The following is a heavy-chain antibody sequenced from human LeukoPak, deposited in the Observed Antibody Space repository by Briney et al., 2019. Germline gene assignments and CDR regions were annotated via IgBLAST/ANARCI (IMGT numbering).Heavy chain of an antibody. CDR1: GFTFSSYA. J-gene: IGHJ4*02. Sequence: GGSLRRSCAASGFTFSSYAMSWVRQAPGKGLEWVSAISGSGGSTYYADSVKGRFTISRDNSKNTLYLQMNSLRAEDTAVYYCAKEHYDYVWGSYRFGSFDYWGQGTLVTVSS. D-gene: IGHD3-16*02. CDR3: AKEHYDYVWGSYRFGSFDY. V-gene: IGHV3-23*01. CDR2: ISGSGGST.